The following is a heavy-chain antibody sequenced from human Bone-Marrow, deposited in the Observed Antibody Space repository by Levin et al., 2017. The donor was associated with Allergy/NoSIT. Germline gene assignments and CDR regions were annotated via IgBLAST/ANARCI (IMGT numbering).Heavy chain of an antibody. V-gene: IGHV3-11*01. CDR2: ISSSGSTI. CDR1: GFTFSDYY. CDR3: ARVPPSIAVAGAGCDY. J-gene: IGHJ4*02. Sequence: GASVKVSCAASGFTFSDYYMSWIRQAPGKGLEWVSYISSSGSTIYYADSVKGRFTISRDNAKNSLYLQMNSLRAEDTAVYYCARVPPSIAVAGAGCDYWGQGTLVTVSS. D-gene: IGHD6-19*01.